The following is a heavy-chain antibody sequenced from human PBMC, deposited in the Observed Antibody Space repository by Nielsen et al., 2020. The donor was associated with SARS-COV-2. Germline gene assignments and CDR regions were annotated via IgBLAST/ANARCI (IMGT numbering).Heavy chain of an antibody. CDR3: ARSYGSGSYDAFDI. CDR2: IIPIFGTA. D-gene: IGHD3-10*01. Sequence: SVKVSCKASGGTSSSYAISWVRQAPGQGLEWMGGIIPIFGTANYAQKFQGRVTITADKSTSTAYMELSSLRSEDTAVYYCARSYGSGSYDAFDIWGQGTMVTVSS. J-gene: IGHJ3*02. CDR1: GGTSSSYA. V-gene: IGHV1-69*06.